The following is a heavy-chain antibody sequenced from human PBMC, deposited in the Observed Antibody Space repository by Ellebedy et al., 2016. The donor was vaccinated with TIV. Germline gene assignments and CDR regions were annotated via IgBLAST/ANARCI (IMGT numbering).Heavy chain of an antibody. V-gene: IGHV4-30-4*01. CDR3: ARDPALPRGRFDT. CDR1: GGSISSGDYY. Sequence: MPSETLSLTCTVSGGSISSGDYYWSWFRQPPGKGLEWIGYIFYSGSAYYNPSLKSRVTVSVDTSKNQFSLNLSSVTAADTAVYYCARDPALPRGRFDTWGQGTLVTVSS. CDR2: IFYSGSA. J-gene: IGHJ5*02.